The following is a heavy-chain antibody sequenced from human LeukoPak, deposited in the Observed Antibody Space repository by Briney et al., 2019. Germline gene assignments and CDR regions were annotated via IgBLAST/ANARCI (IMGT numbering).Heavy chain of an antibody. CDR1: GGSFSGYY. J-gene: IGHJ1*01. CDR3: ASTYGSGSYYGYFQH. CDR2: INHSGST. Sequence: SETLSLTCAVYGGSFSGYYWSWIRQPPGKGLEWIGEINHSGSTNYNPSLKSRVTISVDTSKNQFFLKLSSVTAADTAVYYCASTYGSGSYYGYFQHWGQGTLVTVSS. V-gene: IGHV4-34*01. D-gene: IGHD3-10*01.